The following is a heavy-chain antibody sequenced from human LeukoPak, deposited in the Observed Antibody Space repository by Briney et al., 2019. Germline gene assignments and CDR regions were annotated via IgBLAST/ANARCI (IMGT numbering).Heavy chain of an antibody. J-gene: IGHJ4*02. CDR1: GFIFSTYW. D-gene: IGHD3-16*02. Sequence: GSLSLSCAASGFIFSTYWMSWVRQAPGKGLEWVATIKQDGSEKYYVDSVKGRFTISRDNAKNSLYLQMNSLRAEDTAVYYCAKHRSYYFDYWGQGTLVTVSS. CDR3: AKHRSYYFDY. V-gene: IGHV3-7*03. CDR2: IKQDGSEK.